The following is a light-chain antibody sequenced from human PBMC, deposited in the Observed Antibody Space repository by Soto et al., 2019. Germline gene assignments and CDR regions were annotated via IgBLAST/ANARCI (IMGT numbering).Light chain of an antibody. J-gene: IGKJ3*01. CDR2: YVS. CDR1: ESVHRN. CDR3: QHYSNWPPT. Sequence: EVVMTQSPATLSVSPGERVTLSCRASESVHRNLAWYQHKPGQGPSLLIYYVSTRATGVPDRFTGSGSGTEFTLTISSLQSEDFGVYHCQHYSNWPPTFGPGTKVEIK. V-gene: IGKV3-15*01.